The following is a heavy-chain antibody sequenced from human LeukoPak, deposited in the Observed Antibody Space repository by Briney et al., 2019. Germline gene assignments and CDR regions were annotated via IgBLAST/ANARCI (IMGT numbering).Heavy chain of an antibody. Sequence: ASVKISCKASGYTFRGNYIHWLRQAPGQGLEWMGWIDANNGDTKSARKFQGRVTMSRDTSISTAYMDLSSLSPDDAAVYYCARDPSSVTLYFSDYWGQGTLVTVSS. D-gene: IGHD4-11*01. V-gene: IGHV1-2*02. J-gene: IGHJ4*02. CDR1: GYTFRGNY. CDR3: ARDPSSVTLYFSDY. CDR2: IDANNGDT.